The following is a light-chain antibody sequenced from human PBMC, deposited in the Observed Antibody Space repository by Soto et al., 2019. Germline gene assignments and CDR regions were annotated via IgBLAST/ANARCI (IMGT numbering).Light chain of an antibody. Sequence: EVVLTQSPGTLSLSPGERATLSCRASQSVGSNYLGWYQQKPGQAPRLLIYGASSRATGIPDRFSGSGFGTDFTLTISRLEPEDFAVYYCQQYTISPWTFGQGTKVEIK. CDR1: QSVGSNY. V-gene: IGKV3-20*01. CDR3: QQYTISPWT. J-gene: IGKJ1*01. CDR2: GAS.